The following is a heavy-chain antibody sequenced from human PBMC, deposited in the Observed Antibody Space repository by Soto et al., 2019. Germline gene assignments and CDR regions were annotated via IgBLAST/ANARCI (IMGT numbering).Heavy chain of an antibody. Sequence: SETLSLTCAVYGGSFSGYYWSWIRQPPGKGLEWIGEINHSGSTNYNPSLKSRVTISVDTSKNQFSLKLSSVTAADTAVYYCARYGLWFGDTPPWGQGTLVTVSS. CDR1: GGSFSGYY. D-gene: IGHD3-10*01. CDR3: ARYGLWFGDTPP. CDR2: INHSGST. V-gene: IGHV4-34*01. J-gene: IGHJ5*02.